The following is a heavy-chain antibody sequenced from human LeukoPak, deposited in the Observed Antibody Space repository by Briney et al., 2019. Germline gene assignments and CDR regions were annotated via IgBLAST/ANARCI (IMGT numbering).Heavy chain of an antibody. J-gene: IGHJ5*01. CDR3: VRQFAS. CDR2: VSGSGSTV. V-gene: IGHV3-48*01. Sequence: HAGGSLRLSCAASGFTFSDHIMNWVRQLPGKRLGWVACVSGSGSTVYYADSVKGRFTISRDNGKSSLYLQMNSLRVEDTALYYCVRQFASWGQGTLVTVSS. CDR1: GFTFSDHI.